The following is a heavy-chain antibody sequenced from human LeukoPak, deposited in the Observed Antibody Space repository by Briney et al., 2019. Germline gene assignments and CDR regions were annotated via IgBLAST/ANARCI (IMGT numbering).Heavy chain of an antibody. CDR3: ATAAAGTKYYYYGMDV. D-gene: IGHD6-13*01. V-gene: IGHV4-59*08. CDR2: IYYSGST. Sequence: SETLSLTCTVSGGSISSYYWSWIRQPPGKGLEWIGYIYYSGSTNYNPSLKSRVTISVDTSKNQFSLKLSSVTAADTAVYYCATAAAGTKYYYYGMDVWGQGTTVTVSS. CDR1: GGSISSYY. J-gene: IGHJ6*02.